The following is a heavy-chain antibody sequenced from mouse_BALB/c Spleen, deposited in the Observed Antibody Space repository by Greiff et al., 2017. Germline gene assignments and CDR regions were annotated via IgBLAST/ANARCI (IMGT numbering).Heavy chain of an antibody. CDR2: ISYDGSN. Sequence: EVKLVESGPGLVKPSQSLSLTCSVTGYSITSGYYWNWIRQFPGNTLEWMGYISYDGSNNYNPSLKNRISITRDTSKNQFFLKLNSVTTEDTATYYCASGGVTAAWFAYWGQGTLVTVSA. D-gene: IGHD2-3*01. CDR3: ASGGVTAAWFAY. V-gene: IGHV3-6*02. CDR1: GYSITSGYY. J-gene: IGHJ3*01.